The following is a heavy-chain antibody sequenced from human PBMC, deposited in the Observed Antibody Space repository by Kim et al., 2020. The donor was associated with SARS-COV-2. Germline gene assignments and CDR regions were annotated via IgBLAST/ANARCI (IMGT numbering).Heavy chain of an antibody. Sequence: AEAVKGRLTSSRDNARNTLYLQMNSVSAEDTAVYYCARISTGYVGDKFVYWGQGTLVTVSS. D-gene: IGHD3-16*01. V-gene: IGHV3-74*01. J-gene: IGHJ4*02. CDR3: ARISTGYVGDKFVY.